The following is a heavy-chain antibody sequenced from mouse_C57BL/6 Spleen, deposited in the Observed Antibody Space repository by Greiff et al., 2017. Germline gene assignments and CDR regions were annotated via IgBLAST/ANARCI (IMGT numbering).Heavy chain of an antibody. CDR1: GFTFSSYT. Sequence: EVQLVESGGGLVKPGGSLKLSCAASGFTFSSYTMSWVRQTPEKRLEWVATISGGGGNTYYPDSVKGRFTISRDNAKNTLYLQMSSLRSEDTALYYCARHNYYPYYFDYWGQGTTLTVSS. D-gene: IGHD1-1*01. J-gene: IGHJ2*01. V-gene: IGHV5-9*01. CDR2: ISGGGGNT. CDR3: ARHNYYPYYFDY.